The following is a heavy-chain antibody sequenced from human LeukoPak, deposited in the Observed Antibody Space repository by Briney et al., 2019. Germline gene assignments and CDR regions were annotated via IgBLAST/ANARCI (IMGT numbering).Heavy chain of an antibody. CDR3: ARLRGGVVVTAYWYFDL. V-gene: IGHV4-59*08. D-gene: IGHD2-21*02. Sequence: PSETLSLTCTVSGGSISNYYWSWIRQPPGKGLEWIGYIYYSGSTNYNPSLKSRVTISVDTSKNQFSLKLSSVTAADTAVYYCARLRGGVVVTAYWYFDLWGRGTLVTVSS. J-gene: IGHJ2*01. CDR2: IYYSGST. CDR1: GGSISNYY.